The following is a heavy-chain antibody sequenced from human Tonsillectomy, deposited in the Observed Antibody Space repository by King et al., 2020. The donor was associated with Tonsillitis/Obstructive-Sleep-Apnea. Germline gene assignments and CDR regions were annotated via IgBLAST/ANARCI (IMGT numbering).Heavy chain of an antibody. D-gene: IGHD4-23*01. J-gene: IGHJ4*02. CDR3: ARGGAAVVSGVDY. CDR2: ISSSSSYI. V-gene: IGHV3-21*01. CDR1: GFTFGSYS. Sequence: VQLVESGGGLVKPGGSLRLSCAASGFTFGSYSMNWVRHAPGRGLEWVSSISSSSSYIYYADSVKGRFTISREKAKNSLYLQMDSLRAEDTVVYYCARGGAAVVSGVDYWGQGALVTVSS.